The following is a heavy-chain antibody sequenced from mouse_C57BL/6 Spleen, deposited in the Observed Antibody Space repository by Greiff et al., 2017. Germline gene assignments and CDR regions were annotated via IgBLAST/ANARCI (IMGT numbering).Heavy chain of an antibody. J-gene: IGHJ3*01. CDR1: GYTFTSYW. Sequence: QVQLQQPGAELVKPGASVKLSCKASGYTFTSYWMHWVKQRPGQGLEWIGMIHPNSGSTNYNEKFKSKATLTVDKSSSTAYMQRSSLTSEDSAVYYCARKEMVTTGFAYWGQGTLVTVSA. V-gene: IGHV1-64*01. D-gene: IGHD2-2*01. CDR3: ARKEMVTTGFAY. CDR2: IHPNSGST.